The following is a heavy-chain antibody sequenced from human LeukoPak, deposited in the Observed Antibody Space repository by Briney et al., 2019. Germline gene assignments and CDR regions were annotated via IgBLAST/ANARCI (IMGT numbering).Heavy chain of an antibody. CDR1: GGSISSSSYY. Sequence: PSETLSLTCTVSGGSISSSSYYWGWIRQPPGKGLEWIGSIYYSGSTYYNPSLKSRVTISVDTSKNQFSLKLSSVTAADTAVYYCATTPYCTNGVCYNVFDYWGQGTLVTVSS. CDR2: IYYSGST. CDR3: ATTPYCTNGVCYNVFDY. J-gene: IGHJ4*02. D-gene: IGHD2-8*01. V-gene: IGHV4-39*01.